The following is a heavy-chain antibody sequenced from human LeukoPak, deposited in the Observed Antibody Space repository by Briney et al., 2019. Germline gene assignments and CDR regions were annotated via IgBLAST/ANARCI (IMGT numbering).Heavy chain of an antibody. CDR2: IYDRGST. CDR1: GGSISSYY. V-gene: IGHV4-59*01. J-gene: IGHJ4*02. CDR3: ARVPSY. Sequence: PSEALSLTCTVSGGSISSYYWSWIRQPPGKGLEWIGNIYDRGSTKYNPSLKSRVTISVDTSKNQFSLKLNSVTAADTAVYYCARVPSYWGQGTLVTVSS.